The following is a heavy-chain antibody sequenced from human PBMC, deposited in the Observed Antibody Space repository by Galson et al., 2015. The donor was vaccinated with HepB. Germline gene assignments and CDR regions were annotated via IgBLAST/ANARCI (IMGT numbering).Heavy chain of an antibody. D-gene: IGHD2-21*02. CDR2: INPSGGST. J-gene: IGHJ3*02. V-gene: IGHV1-46*01. Sequence: SVKVSCKASGYTFTSYYMHWVRQAPGQGLEWMGIINPSGGSTSYAQKFQGRVTMTRDTSISTAYLQWSSLKASDTAMYYCARTPTDSVVVTENAFDIWGQGTMVTVSS. CDR3: ARTPTDSVVVTENAFDI. CDR1: GYTFTSYY.